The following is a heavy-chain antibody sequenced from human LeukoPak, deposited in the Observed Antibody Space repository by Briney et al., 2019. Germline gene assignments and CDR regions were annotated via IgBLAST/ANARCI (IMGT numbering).Heavy chain of an antibody. J-gene: IGHJ4*02. CDR1: GGSFSGYF. CDR2: INHSGST. Sequence: PSETLSLTCAVYGGSFSGYFLSWIRQAPGKGLDWMGEINHSGSTNYNPSLKSRVSILVDTSKSQFSLKLSSVTAADTAVYYCARRYDDAGSPLNDWGRGILVTVSS. CDR3: ARRYDDAGSPLND. V-gene: IGHV4-34*01. D-gene: IGHD3-10*01.